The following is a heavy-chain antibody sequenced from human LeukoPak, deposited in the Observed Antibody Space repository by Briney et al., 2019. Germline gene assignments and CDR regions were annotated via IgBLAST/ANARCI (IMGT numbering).Heavy chain of an antibody. CDR3: ARWGRYCTNGVCYNLLDY. CDR1: GFTFSSYS. D-gene: IGHD2-8*01. CDR2: ISSSSSTI. Sequence: GGSLRLSCAASGFTFSSYSMNWVRQAQGKGLEWVSYISSSSSTIYYAASVKGRFTISRDNAKNSLYLQMNSLRAEDTGVYYCARWGRYCTNGVCYNLLDYWGQGTLVTVSS. J-gene: IGHJ4*02. V-gene: IGHV3-48*01.